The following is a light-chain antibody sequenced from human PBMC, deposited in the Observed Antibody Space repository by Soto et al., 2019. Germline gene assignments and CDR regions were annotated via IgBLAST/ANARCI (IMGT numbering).Light chain of an antibody. CDR1: SSDVGGYNY. CDR3: SSYAGSNMGV. J-gene: IGLJ1*01. CDR2: EVS. V-gene: IGLV2-8*01. Sequence: QLVLTQPPSASGSPGQSVTISCTGTSSDVGGYNYVSWYQQHPGKAPKLMIYEVSKRPSGVPDRFSGSKSGNTASLTVSGLQAEDEADYYCSSYAGSNMGVFGTGTKLTV.